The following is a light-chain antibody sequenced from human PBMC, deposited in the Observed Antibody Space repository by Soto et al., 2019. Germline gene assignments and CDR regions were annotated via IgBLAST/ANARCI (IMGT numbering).Light chain of an antibody. CDR3: HQYDSWT. CDR2: GAS. J-gene: IGKJ1*01. Sequence: DILMAQSPLSLSFSRGEPSSISCRSSQSFNSIYLAWYQQKPGQAPRLLICGASSRATGIPDRFSGSGSGTDFTLTISRLEPEDFAVYYCHQYDSWTFGQGTKVDI. CDR1: QSFNSIY. V-gene: IGKV3-20*01.